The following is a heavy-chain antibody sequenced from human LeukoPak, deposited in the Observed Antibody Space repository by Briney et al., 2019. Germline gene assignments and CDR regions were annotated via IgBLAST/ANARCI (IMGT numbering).Heavy chain of an antibody. V-gene: IGHV4-34*01. J-gene: IGHJ3*02. Sequence: SETLSLTCAFYGGSFSGYYWSWIRQSPGKGLEWIGEINHSGSIDYNTSLKSRGTISVDTSKNVFSLKLTSVTAADTAVYFCARTRGLDAFDIWGQGTVVTVSS. CDR2: INHSGSI. CDR3: ARTRGLDAFDI. CDR1: GGSFSGYY.